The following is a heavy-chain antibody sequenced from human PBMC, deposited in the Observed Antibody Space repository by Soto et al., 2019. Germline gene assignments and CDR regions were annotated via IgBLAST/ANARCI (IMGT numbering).Heavy chain of an antibody. V-gene: IGHV2-5*01. CDR2: IYWHDDE. Sequence: PTLVNPTQTLTLTCTFSGFSLSTTGVGVSWIRQPPGKALEWLALIYWHDDERYSPSLKSRLTITKDTSKNQVVLTMTNMDPVDTSTYYCAHRGGATVGLYYFDYWGQGALVTVSS. D-gene: IGHD3-16*01. CDR3: AHRGGATVGLYYFDY. J-gene: IGHJ4*02. CDR1: GFSLSTTGVG.